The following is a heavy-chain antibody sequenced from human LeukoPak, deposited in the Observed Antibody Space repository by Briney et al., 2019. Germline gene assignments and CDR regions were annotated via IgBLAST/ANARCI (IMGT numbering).Heavy chain of an antibody. V-gene: IGHV3-53*01. CDR1: GFTISSNY. D-gene: IGHD3-10*01. CDR2: ISDGGST. J-gene: IGHJ4*02. CDR3: ARGVFN. Sequence: GGSLRLSCAASGFTISSNYMNWVRQAPGKGLDWVSVISDGGSTYCADSVRGRFTISRDNSKNTLFLQMNSLRVEDTAVYYCARGVFNWGQGTLVTVSS.